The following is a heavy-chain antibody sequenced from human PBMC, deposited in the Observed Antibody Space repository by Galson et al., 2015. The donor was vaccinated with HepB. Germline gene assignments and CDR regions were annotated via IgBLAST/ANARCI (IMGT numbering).Heavy chain of an antibody. D-gene: IGHD3-10*01. Sequence: SVKVSCKASGYTFTDFGITWVRQAPGEGLEWMGWIRTYSLHTEYAQNFQGRVTMTADTSTSTAYMELRSLRSDDTALYYCARGMIRDYSSGSFLRFWGQGTMVTVSS. CDR3: ARGMIRDYSSGSFLRF. J-gene: IGHJ3*01. CDR2: IRTYSLHT. V-gene: IGHV1-18*04. CDR1: GYTFTDFG.